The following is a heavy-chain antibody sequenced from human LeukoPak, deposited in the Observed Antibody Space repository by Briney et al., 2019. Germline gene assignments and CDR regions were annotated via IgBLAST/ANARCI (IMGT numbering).Heavy chain of an antibody. CDR2: IYYSGST. V-gene: IGHV4-30-4*07. D-gene: IGHD3-9*01. J-gene: IGHJ4*02. Sequence: PSETLSLTCAVSGGSISSGGYSWSWIRQPPGTGLEWIGYIYYSGSTYYNPSLKSRVTISVDTSKNQFSLKLSSVTAADTAVYYCARGDYDILTGSRSYFDYWGQGTLVTVSS. CDR3: ARGDYDILTGSRSYFDY. CDR1: GGSISSGGYS.